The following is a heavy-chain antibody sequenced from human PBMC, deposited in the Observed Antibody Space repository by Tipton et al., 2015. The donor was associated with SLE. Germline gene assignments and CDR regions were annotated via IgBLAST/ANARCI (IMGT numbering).Heavy chain of an antibody. CDR1: GGSISSGSYY. V-gene: IGHV4-61*09. J-gene: IGHJ4*02. Sequence: TLSLTCTVSGGSISSGSYYWSWIRQPAGKGLEWIGHIYTSGSTNYNPSLKSRVTISVDTSKNQFSLKLSSVTAADTAVYYCARAHGYGGNPAEDWGQGTLVTVSS. CDR2: IYTSGST. D-gene: IGHD4-23*01. CDR3: ARAHGYGGNPAED.